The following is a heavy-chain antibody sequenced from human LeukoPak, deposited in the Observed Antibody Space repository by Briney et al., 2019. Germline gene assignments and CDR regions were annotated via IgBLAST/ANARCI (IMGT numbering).Heavy chain of an antibody. V-gene: IGHV4-59*08. J-gene: IGHJ4*02. CDR3: ARVNGDYFDY. CDR1: GGSISSYY. D-gene: IGHD4-17*01. CDR2: IYYSGST. Sequence: SDTLSLTCTVSGGSISSYYWSWIRQPTGKGLEWLGYIYYSGSTNYNPSLKSRVTISVDTSKNQFSLKLSSVTAADTAVYWCARVNGDYFDYWGQGGMVSV.